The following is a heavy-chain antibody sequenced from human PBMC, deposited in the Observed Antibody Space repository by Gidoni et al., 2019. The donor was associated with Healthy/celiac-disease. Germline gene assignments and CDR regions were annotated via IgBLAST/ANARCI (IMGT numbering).Heavy chain of an antibody. V-gene: IGHV3-23*01. Sequence: EVQLLESGGGLVQPGGFLRLSFAASGFTFSSYAMSWVRQAPGKGLEWVSAISGSGGSTYCADSVKGRFTISRDNSKNTLYLQMNSLRAEDTAVYYCAKDGWQWKTDNWFDPWGQGTLVTVSS. D-gene: IGHD6-19*01. J-gene: IGHJ5*02. CDR1: GFTFSSYA. CDR2: ISGSGGST. CDR3: AKDGWQWKTDNWFDP.